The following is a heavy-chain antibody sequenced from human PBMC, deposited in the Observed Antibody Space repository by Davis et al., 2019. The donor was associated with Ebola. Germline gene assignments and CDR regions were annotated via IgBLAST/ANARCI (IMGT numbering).Heavy chain of an antibody. Sequence: GGSLRLSCAASGFTFSIFAMTWVRQAPGKGLEWVSAISGSGGSTYYADSVKGRFTISRDNSKNTMYLQINSLRADDTAVYYCAKTTRPYYYDTSGYYSLDYWGQGTLVIVSS. V-gene: IGHV3-23*01. D-gene: IGHD3-22*01. CDR1: GFTFSIFA. CDR3: AKTTRPYYYDTSGYYSLDY. J-gene: IGHJ4*02. CDR2: ISGSGGST.